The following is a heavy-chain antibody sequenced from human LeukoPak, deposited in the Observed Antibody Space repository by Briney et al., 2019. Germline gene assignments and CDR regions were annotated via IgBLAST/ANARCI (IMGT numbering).Heavy chain of an antibody. V-gene: IGHV3-43D*04. CDR2: ISWDGGST. CDR3: AKDKEYSGFGPILSGYYYGMDV. D-gene: IGHD5-12*01. Sequence: PGGSLRLSCAAFGFTFDDYAMHWVRQAPGKGLEWVSLISWDGGSTYYADSVKGRFTISRDNSRHTLYLQMNSLGAEDTALYYCAKDKEYSGFGPILSGYYYGMDVWGKGTTVTVSS. CDR1: GFTFDDYA. J-gene: IGHJ6*04.